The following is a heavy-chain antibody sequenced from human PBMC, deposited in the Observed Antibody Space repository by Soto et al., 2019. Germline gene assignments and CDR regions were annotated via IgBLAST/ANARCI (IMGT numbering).Heavy chain of an antibody. Sequence: QVQLEQSGAEVKKPGSSVKVSCKASGGTFSSYAISWVRQAPGQGLEWMGGIIPIFGTADYAQKFQGRVTITADESTSTGNMELSSLRSVDTAVYYCASHYDSSGYYYRVLDYWGQGTLVTVSS. J-gene: IGHJ4*02. CDR1: GGTFSSYA. CDR3: ASHYDSSGYYYRVLDY. CDR2: IIPIFGTA. D-gene: IGHD3-22*01. V-gene: IGHV1-69*12.